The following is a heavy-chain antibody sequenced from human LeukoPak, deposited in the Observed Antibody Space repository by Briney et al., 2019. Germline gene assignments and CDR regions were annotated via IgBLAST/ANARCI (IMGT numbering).Heavy chain of an antibody. V-gene: IGHV3-33*01. D-gene: IGHD6-19*01. CDR1: GFTFSSYG. J-gene: IGHJ6*02. CDR2: IWYDGSNK. Sequence: GGSLRLSCAASGFTFSSYGMHWVRQAPGKGLEWVAVIWYDGSNKYYADSVKGRFTISRDNSKNTLYLQMNSPRAEDTAVYYCASGTSSGWPYYYYGMDVWGQGTTVTVSS. CDR3: ASGTSSGWPYYYYGMDV.